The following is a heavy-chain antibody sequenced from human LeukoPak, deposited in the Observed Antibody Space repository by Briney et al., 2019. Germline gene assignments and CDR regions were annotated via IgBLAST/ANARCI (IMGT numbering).Heavy chain of an antibody. Sequence: GSLRLSCAASGFSFSDYTMNWVRQAPGKGLGWVSSISSGSGYIYYADSVKGRFTISRDNAENSLYLQLNSLRAEDTAVYYCATIPAAGRGGDFDFWGQGTLVTVSS. CDR2: ISSGSGYI. CDR3: ATIPAAGRGGDFDF. D-gene: IGHD6-13*01. V-gene: IGHV3-21*01. J-gene: IGHJ4*02. CDR1: GFSFSDYT.